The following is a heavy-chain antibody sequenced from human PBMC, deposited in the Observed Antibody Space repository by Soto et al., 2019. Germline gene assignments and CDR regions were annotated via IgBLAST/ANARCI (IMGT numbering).Heavy chain of an antibody. CDR2: ILHSGSA. CDR1: GVSFSDYF. Sequence: SETLSLTCGVSGVSFSDYFWSWIRQPPGKGLEWIGAILHSGSASYSPSLKSRVTMSLATSKNQLSLNLSSVTAADTAVYYCAAFSGAKFGGGNSGGQDDSWGQGTLVTVSS. CDR3: AAFSGAKFGGGNSGGQDDS. J-gene: IGHJ4*02. V-gene: IGHV4-34*12. D-gene: IGHD2-21*01.